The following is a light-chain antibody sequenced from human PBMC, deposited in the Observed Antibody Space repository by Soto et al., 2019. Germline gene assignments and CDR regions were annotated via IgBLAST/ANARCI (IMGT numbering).Light chain of an antibody. CDR1: NSDVGGYNY. Sequence: QSALTQPASVSGSPGQSITISCTGTNSDVGGYNYVSWYQQHPGKAPELMIYEVSHRPSGVSNRFSGSKSDNTASLTISGLQAEDEADYYCSSYTSIITLYVFGTGTKLTVL. CDR3: SSYTSIITLYV. CDR2: EVS. V-gene: IGLV2-14*01. J-gene: IGLJ1*01.